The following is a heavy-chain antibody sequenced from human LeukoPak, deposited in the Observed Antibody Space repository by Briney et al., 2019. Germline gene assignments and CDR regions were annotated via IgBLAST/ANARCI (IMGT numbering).Heavy chain of an antibody. Sequence: PSETLSLTCAVSGGSISSSNWWSWVRQPPGKGLEWIGEIYHSGSTNYNPSLKSRVTISVDTSKNQFSLKLSSVTAADTAVYYCARDIAAAGTGDYWGQGTLVTVSS. J-gene: IGHJ4*02. CDR3: ARDIAAAGTGDY. CDR2: IYHSGST. D-gene: IGHD6-13*01. V-gene: IGHV4-4*02. CDR1: GGSISSSNW.